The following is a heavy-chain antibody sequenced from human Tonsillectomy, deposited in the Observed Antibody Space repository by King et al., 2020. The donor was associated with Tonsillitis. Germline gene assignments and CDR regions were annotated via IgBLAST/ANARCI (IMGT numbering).Heavy chain of an antibody. J-gene: IGHJ4*02. CDR2: ISYDGNNK. CDR1: GFTFSTYA. V-gene: IGHV3-30*04. CDR3: ASARHLDYGDYYFDY. D-gene: IGHD4-17*01. Sequence: VQLVESGGGVVQPGRSLRLSCAASGFTFSTYAMHWVRQAPGKGLEWVALISYDGNNKYYADSVKGRFTISRDNSKNTLYLQMNSLRAEDTAVFYCASARHLDYGDYYFDYWGQGTLVTVSS.